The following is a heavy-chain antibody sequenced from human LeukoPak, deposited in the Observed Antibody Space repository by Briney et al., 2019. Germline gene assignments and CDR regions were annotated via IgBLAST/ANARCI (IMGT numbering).Heavy chain of an antibody. CDR2: ISGSGGAT. CDR3: AKNHSDGYLDY. J-gene: IGHJ4*02. D-gene: IGHD5-24*01. Sequence: PGGSLRLSCAASGFTFSSYGMSWVRQAPGKGLEWVFAISGSGGATYYADSVKGRFTISRDNSKNTLYLQMNSLRAEDTAVYYCAKNHSDGYLDYWGQGTLVTVSS. CDR1: GFTFSSYG. V-gene: IGHV3-23*01.